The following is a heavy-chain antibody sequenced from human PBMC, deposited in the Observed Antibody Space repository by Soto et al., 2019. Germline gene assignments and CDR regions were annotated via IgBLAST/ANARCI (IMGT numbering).Heavy chain of an antibody. CDR1: GFIFNNAW. CDR2: ISYDGDNK. V-gene: IGHV3-30*18. D-gene: IGHD6-19*01. J-gene: IGHJ4*02. CDR3: AKDQLAGTIDY. Sequence: PGGSLRLSCATSGFIFNNAWMTWVRQAPGKGLEWVALISYDGDNKYSADSVKGRFTISRDSSKNTLYLQMNSLRVEDTAMYYCAKDQLAGTIDYWGQGTLVTVSS.